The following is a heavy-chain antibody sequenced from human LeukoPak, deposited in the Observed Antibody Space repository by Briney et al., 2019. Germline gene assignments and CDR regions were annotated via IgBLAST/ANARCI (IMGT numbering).Heavy chain of an antibody. Sequence: SETLSLTCTVSGDSISSYYWSWIRQPPGKGLEWIGYIYYSGSTNYNPSLKSRVTISVDTSKNQFSLKLSSVTAADTAVYYCARGIRGYSYGGTFDYWGQGTLVTVSS. CDR3: ARGIRGYSYGGTFDY. V-gene: IGHV4-59*01. D-gene: IGHD5-18*01. J-gene: IGHJ4*02. CDR2: IYYSGST. CDR1: GDSISSYY.